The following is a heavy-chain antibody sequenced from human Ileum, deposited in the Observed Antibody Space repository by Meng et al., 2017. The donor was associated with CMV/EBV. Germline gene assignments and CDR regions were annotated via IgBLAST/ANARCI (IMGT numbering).Heavy chain of an antibody. CDR3: ARDPYHGAYDI. J-gene: IGHJ3*02. D-gene: IGHD2-21*01. Sequence: GESLKISCAASGFTFSTSWMTWVRQSPGKGLEWVASINQDGNELVYVDSVKGRFTISRNNAKNSLYLQMNSLGGEDTAVYYCARDPYHGAYDIWGQGTMVTVSS. CDR2: INQDGNEL. CDR1: GFTFSTSW. V-gene: IGHV3-7*01.